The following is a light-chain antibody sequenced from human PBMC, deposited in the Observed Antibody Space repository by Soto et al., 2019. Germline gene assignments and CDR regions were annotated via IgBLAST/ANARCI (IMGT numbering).Light chain of an antibody. V-gene: IGLV2-11*01. CDR1: SSDVGGYNY. Sequence: QSALAQPRSVSGSRGQSVTISCTGTSSDVGGYNYVSWYQQHPGRAPRLIIYDVSERPSGVPDRFSGSKSGNTASLTISGLQAEDEADYYCCSFAATYILYVFGIGTKLTVL. CDR2: DVS. J-gene: IGLJ1*01. CDR3: CSFAATYILYV.